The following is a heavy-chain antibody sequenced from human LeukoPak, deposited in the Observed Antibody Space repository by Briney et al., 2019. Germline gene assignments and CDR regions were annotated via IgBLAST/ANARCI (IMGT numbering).Heavy chain of an antibody. CDR1: GFTFSIYT. Sequence: GGSLRLSREASGFTFSIYTMNWVRQAPGKGLEWVSIISAGSRHIYYADSVRGRFTISRDDAKNSLYLQMNTLRAEDTAVYYCARDGYQVPTTFGTFDPWGQETLVTVSS. D-gene: IGHD3-3*01. CDR3: ARDGYQVPTTFGTFDP. V-gene: IGHV3-21*01. CDR2: ISAGSRHI. J-gene: IGHJ5*02.